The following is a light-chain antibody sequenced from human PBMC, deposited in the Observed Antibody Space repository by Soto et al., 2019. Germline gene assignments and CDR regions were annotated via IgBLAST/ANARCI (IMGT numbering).Light chain of an antibody. V-gene: IGKV1-9*01. CDR3: QQVKTYPLT. Sequence: DIQLTQSPSFLSASVGDRVTITCRASQDISSHLAWYQQKPGKAPKLLIYAASTLQSGVPSGFGGGGSGTEFTLTIPSLQSEDFATYYCQQVKTYPLTFAGGTKVEIK. J-gene: IGKJ4*01. CDR1: QDISSH. CDR2: AAS.